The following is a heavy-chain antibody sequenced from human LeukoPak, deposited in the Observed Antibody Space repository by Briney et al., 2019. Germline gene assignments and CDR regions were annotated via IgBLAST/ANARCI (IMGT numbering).Heavy chain of an antibody. J-gene: IGHJ3*02. Sequence: PGGSLRLSCAASGFTFSSYEMNWVRQAPGKGLEWVSYISSSGSTIYYADSVKGRFTISRDNAKNSLYLQMNSLRAEDTAVYYCASALYDCWSGHAFDIWGQGTMVTVSS. V-gene: IGHV3-48*03. CDR3: ASALYDCWSGHAFDI. CDR2: ISSSGSTI. CDR1: GFTFSSYE. D-gene: IGHD3-3*01.